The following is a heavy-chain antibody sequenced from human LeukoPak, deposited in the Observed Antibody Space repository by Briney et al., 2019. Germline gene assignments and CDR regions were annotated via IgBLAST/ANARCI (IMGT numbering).Heavy chain of an antibody. Sequence: GASVKVSCKASGFTFTSYPMSWVRQAPGQGLEWMGWINTDTGNPTYAQGFTGRFVFSLDTSVSTAYLQISSLKAEDTAMYYCARDRAYMTTDPDADVWGKGTTVTVSS. J-gene: IGHJ6*04. V-gene: IGHV7-4-1*02. D-gene: IGHD4-11*01. CDR1: GFTFTSYP. CDR2: INTDTGNP. CDR3: ARDRAYMTTDPDADV.